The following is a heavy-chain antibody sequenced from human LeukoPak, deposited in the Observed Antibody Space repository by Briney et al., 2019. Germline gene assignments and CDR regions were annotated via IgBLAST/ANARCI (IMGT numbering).Heavy chain of an antibody. J-gene: IGHJ4*02. CDR2: IYYSGST. CDR3: ARGTFYDSSGYYYVGAEGPFDY. V-gene: IGHV4-59*01. CDR1: GGSISSYY. Sequence: KSSETLSLTCTVSGGSISSYYWSWIRQPPGEGLEWIGYIYYSGSTNYNPSLKSRVTISVDTSKNQFSLKLSSVTAADTAVYYCARGTFYDSSGYYYVGAEGPFDYWGQGTLVTVSS. D-gene: IGHD3-22*01.